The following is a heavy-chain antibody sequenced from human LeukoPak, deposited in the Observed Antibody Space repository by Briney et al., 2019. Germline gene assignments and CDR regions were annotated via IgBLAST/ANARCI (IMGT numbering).Heavy chain of an antibody. CDR2: ITGSGDST. CDR3: AKEVYYYGSGSPFDY. V-gene: IGHV3-23*01. Sequence: PGGSLRLSCAASGFTFSSYAMSWVRRAPGQGLEWVSAITGSGDSTYYADSVKRRFTISRDNSKNTLYLQVNSLRGEDTAVYYCAKEVYYYGSGSPFDYWGQGTLVTVSS. CDR1: GFTFSSYA. J-gene: IGHJ4*02. D-gene: IGHD3-10*01.